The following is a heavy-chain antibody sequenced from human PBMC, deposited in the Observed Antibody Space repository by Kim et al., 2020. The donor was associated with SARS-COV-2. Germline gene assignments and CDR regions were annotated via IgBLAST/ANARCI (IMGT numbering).Heavy chain of an antibody. D-gene: IGHD4-17*01. J-gene: IGHJ6*02. CDR2: INHSGST. V-gene: IGHV4-34*01. Sequence: SETLSLTCAVYGGSFSGYYWSWIRQPPGKGLEWIGEINHSGSTNYNPSLKSRVTISVDTSKNQFSLKLSSVTAADTAVYYCARGRLLLDYGDYKNGMDVWGQGTTVTVSS. CDR3: ARGRLLLDYGDYKNGMDV. CDR1: GGSFSGYY.